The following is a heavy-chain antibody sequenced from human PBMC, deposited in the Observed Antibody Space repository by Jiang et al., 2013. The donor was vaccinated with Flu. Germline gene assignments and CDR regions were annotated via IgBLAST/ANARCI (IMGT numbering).Heavy chain of an antibody. J-gene: IGHJ4*02. Sequence: SGAEVKKPGASVKVSCKASGYTFTSYGISWVRQAPGQGLEWMGWISAYNGNTNYAQKLQGRVTMTTDTSTSTAYMELRSLRSDDTAVYYCARTLMRFLEWFPSDYWGQGTLVTVSS. CDR2: ISAYNGNT. CDR1: GYTFTSYG. D-gene: IGHD3-3*01. CDR3: ARTLMRFLEWFPSDY. V-gene: IGHV1-18*01.